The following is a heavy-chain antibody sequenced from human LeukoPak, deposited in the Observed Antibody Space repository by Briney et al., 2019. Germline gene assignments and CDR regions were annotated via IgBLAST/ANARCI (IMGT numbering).Heavy chain of an antibody. Sequence: GGSLRLSCAASGCIFSRYWMSWVRQAPGKGLECVANIKQDGSEKYYVDSVKGRFTISRDNAKNSLFLQMNSLRAEDTAMYYCARATVVTPDYWGQGTLVTVSS. D-gene: IGHD4-23*01. V-gene: IGHV3-7*04. J-gene: IGHJ4*02. CDR3: ARATVVTPDY. CDR2: IKQDGSEK. CDR1: GCIFSRYW.